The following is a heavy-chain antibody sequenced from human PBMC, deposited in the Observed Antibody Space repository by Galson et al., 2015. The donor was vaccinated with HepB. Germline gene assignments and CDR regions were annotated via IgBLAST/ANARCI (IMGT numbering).Heavy chain of an antibody. Sequence: SLRLSCAASGFTFSDYYMSWIRQAPGKGLEWVSYISSSGSTIYYADSVKGRFTISRDNAKNSLYLQMNSLRTEDTAVYYCARGDRVGYNIFSPVFDYWGQGTLVTVSS. V-gene: IGHV3-11*01. CDR3: ARGDRVGYNIFSPVFDY. CDR1: GFTFSDYY. D-gene: IGHD1-14*01. CDR2: ISSSGSTI. J-gene: IGHJ4*02.